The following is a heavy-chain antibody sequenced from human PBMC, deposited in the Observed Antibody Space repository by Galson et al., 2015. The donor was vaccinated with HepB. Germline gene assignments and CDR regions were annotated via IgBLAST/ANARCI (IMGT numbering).Heavy chain of an antibody. CDR2: ISGSGGST. V-gene: IGHV3-23*01. Sequence: SLRLSCAASGFTFSSYAMSWVRQAPGKGLEWVSAISGSGGSTYYADSVKGRFTISRDNSKNTLYLQMNSLRAEDTAVYYCANVLITMVRGAHYFDYWGQGTLVTVSS. CDR3: ANVLITMVRGAHYFDY. J-gene: IGHJ4*02. D-gene: IGHD3-10*01. CDR1: GFTFSSYA.